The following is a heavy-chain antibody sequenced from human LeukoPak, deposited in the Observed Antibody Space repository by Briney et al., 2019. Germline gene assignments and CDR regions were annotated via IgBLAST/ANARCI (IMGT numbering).Heavy chain of an antibody. CDR1: GFTFSSYA. Sequence: PGGSLRLSCAASGFTFSSYAMSWVRQAPGKGLEWVSAISGSGGSTYYADSVKGRFTISRDNSKNTLYLQMNSLRAEDTAVYYCAKDPYGDYVSFWFDPWGQGTLVTVSS. J-gene: IGHJ5*02. CDR2: ISGSGGST. V-gene: IGHV3-23*01. D-gene: IGHD4-17*01. CDR3: AKDPYGDYVSFWFDP.